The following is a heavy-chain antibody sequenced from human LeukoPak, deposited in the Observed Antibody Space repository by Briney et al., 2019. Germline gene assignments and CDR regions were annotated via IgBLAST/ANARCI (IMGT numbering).Heavy chain of an antibody. D-gene: IGHD3-10*01. J-gene: IGHJ4*02. Sequence: SETLSLTCTVSGGSISSHYWSWIRQPPGKGLGWIGYIYYSGSTNYNPSLKSRVTISVGTSKNQFSLKLSSVTAADTAVYYCARVVKGRYGSGSYYNKWGQGTLVTVSS. CDR2: IYYSGST. CDR3: ARVVKGRYGSGSYYNK. V-gene: IGHV4-59*11. CDR1: GGSISSHY.